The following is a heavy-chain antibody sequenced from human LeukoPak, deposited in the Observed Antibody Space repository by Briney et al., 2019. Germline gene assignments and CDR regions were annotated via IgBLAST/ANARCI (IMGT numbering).Heavy chain of an antibody. CDR3: ARDGYDILTGYLTFDY. CDR1: GFTFSSYS. D-gene: IGHD3-9*01. J-gene: IGHJ4*02. CDR2: ISSSSSTI. V-gene: IGHV3-48*04. Sequence: GGSLRLSCAASGFTFSSYSMNWVRQALGKGLEWVSYISSSSSTIYYADSEKGRFTISRDNAKNSLYLQMNSLRAEDTAVYYCARDGYDILTGYLTFDYWGQGTLATVSS.